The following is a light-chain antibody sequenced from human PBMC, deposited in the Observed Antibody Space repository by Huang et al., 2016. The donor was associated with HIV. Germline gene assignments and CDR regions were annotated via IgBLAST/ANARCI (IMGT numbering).Light chain of an antibody. V-gene: IGKV3-15*01. Sequence: SPATLSVSPGERATLSCRASQSVSTKLAWYQHKPGQALRLLIYGASARATGFPARFSGSGSGTEFTLTISSLQSEDFAVYYCQQYDNWPFTFGQGTKLEIK. CDR1: QSVSTK. CDR3: QQYDNWPFT. CDR2: GAS. J-gene: IGKJ2*01.